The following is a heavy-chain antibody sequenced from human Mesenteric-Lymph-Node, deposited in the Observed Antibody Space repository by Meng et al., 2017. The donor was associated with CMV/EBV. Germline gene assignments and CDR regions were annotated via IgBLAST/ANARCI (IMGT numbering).Heavy chain of an antibody. Sequence: GGSLRLSCVASEYTFRFYAMDWVRQAPGKGLEWVSAILANGVTTYYADSVKGRFTISRDNSKNTLYLQMNSLRAEDTAVYFCARRGQVWGQGTLVTVS. CDR2: ILANGVTT. V-gene: IGHV3-23*01. CDR3: ARRGQV. CDR1: EYTFRFYA. J-gene: IGHJ4*02.